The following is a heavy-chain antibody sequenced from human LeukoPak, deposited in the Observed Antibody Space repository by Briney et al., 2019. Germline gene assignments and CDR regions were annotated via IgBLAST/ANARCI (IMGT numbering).Heavy chain of an antibody. Sequence: PGGSLRLSCAASGFIFSDYYMSWVRQAPGKGLEWVSYISSIVRTIYYADSLKGRFTISRDNSKNSLFLQMNRLRAETTAVYYCGRELTSLASWGPGTLVTVSP. CDR2: ISSIVRTI. V-gene: IGHV3-11*01. CDR3: GRELTSLAS. CDR1: GFIFSDYY. J-gene: IGHJ4*02. D-gene: IGHD7-27*01.